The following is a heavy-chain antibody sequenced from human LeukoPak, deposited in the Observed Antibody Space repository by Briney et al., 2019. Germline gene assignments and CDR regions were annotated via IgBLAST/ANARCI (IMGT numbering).Heavy chain of an antibody. CDR2: IYYSGST. V-gene: IGHV4-59*01. D-gene: IGHD6-13*01. CDR1: GGSISSYY. CDR3: ARPNVSSSWYYFAY. Sequence: SETLSLTCTVSGGSISSYYWSWSRQPPGKGLEWIGDIYYSGSTNYNPSLKSRVTISVDTSKNQCSLKLSSVTAADTAVYYCARPNVSSSWYYFAYWGQGTLVTVSS. J-gene: IGHJ4*02.